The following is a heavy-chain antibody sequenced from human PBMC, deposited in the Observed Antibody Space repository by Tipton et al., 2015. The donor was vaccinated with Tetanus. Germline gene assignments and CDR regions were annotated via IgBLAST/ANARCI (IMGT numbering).Heavy chain of an antibody. Sequence: TLSLTCTVSGVSISSYYWSWIRQPPGKGLEWIGYIYYSGSTNYNPSLKSRVTISVDTSKNQFSLKLSSVIAADTAVYYCARQKRGYSYGAFDYWGQGTLVTVSS. J-gene: IGHJ4*02. CDR1: GVSISSYY. D-gene: IGHD5-18*01. CDR3: ARQKRGYSYGAFDY. V-gene: IGHV4-59*08. CDR2: IYYSGST.